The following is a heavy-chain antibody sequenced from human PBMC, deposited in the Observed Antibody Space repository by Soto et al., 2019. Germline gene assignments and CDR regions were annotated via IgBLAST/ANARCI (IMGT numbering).Heavy chain of an antibody. Sequence: SETLSLTCGVHGGSISGYYWSWIRQSLGKGREWIGETDHSGSTNYNPSLRSRVTMAVDTSKNQFSLKLSSVTAPDTAVYYCARELDFYDSGTYYKSADWFGPWGQGTLVTVSS. D-gene: IGHD3-10*01. CDR2: TDHSGST. CDR1: GGSISGYY. V-gene: IGHV4-34*01. CDR3: ARELDFYDSGTYYKSADWFGP. J-gene: IGHJ5*02.